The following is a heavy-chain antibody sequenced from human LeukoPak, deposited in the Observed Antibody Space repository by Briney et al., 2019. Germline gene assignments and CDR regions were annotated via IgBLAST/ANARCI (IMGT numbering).Heavy chain of an antibody. J-gene: IGHJ3*02. D-gene: IGHD3-10*01. V-gene: IGHV3-21*01. CDR1: GFPFSSYN. CDR3: TREGVDVFDI. Sequence: PGGSPRLSCAASGFPFSSYNMNWVRQAPGEGLEWVSSISSGSTYIYYADSVKGRFTISRDNTKNSLYLQMNSLRAEDTAVYYCTREGVDVFDIWGQGKMGIVSS. CDR2: ISSGSTYI.